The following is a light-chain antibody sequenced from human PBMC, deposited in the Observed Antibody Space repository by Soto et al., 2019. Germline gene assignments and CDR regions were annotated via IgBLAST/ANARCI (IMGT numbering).Light chain of an antibody. J-gene: IGLJ1*01. CDR3: AAWDDSLNGQV. V-gene: IGLV1-44*01. CDR1: SXNIGSNT. Sequence: QSVLTQPPSASGTPGQRVTISCSGSSXNIGSNTVNWYQQLPGTAPKLLIYRNNQRPSGVPDRFSGSKSGTSASLAISGLQSEDEADYYCAAWDDSLNGQVFGTGTKVTVL. CDR2: RNN.